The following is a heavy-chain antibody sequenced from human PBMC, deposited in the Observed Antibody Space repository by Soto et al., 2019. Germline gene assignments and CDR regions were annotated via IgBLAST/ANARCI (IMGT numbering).Heavy chain of an antibody. CDR1: GDSVSRNTAA. CDR3: ARGNYHYYGMDV. Sequence: QLQLQQSGPVLVRPSQTLSLTCGISGDSVSRNTAAWNWIRQSPSRGLEWLGRTYYTSKWYNDYATSVKSRITINPDTSKNQFSLQLNSVTPEDTAVYYCARGNYHYYGMDVWGQGTTVTVSS. CDR2: TYYTSKWYN. V-gene: IGHV6-1*01. J-gene: IGHJ6*02.